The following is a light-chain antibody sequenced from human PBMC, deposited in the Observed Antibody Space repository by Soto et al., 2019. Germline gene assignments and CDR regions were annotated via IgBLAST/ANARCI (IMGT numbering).Light chain of an antibody. CDR1: QSISSY. CDR2: AAS. J-gene: IGKJ4*01. V-gene: IGKV1-39*01. CDR3: QPSYT. Sequence: DIQMTQSPSTLSASVGDRVTITCRASQSISSYLNWYQQKPGKAPKLLIYAASSLQSGVPSRFSGSGSGTDFTLTISSLQTEDFATYYCQPSYTLGGGTKVDI.